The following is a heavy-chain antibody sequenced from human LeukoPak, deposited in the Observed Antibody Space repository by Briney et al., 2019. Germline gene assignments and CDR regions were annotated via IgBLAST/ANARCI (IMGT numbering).Heavy chain of an antibody. CDR2: IRYDGSNK. Sequence: PGGSLRLSCAASGFTFSSYGMHWVRQAPGKGLEWVAFIRYDGSNKYYADSVKGRFTISRDNSKNTLYLQMNSLRAEDTAVYYCARVQLSAEGGELDPWGQGTLVIVSS. CDR1: GFTFSSYG. V-gene: IGHV3-30*02. J-gene: IGHJ5*02. D-gene: IGHD1-1*01. CDR3: ARVQLSAEGGELDP.